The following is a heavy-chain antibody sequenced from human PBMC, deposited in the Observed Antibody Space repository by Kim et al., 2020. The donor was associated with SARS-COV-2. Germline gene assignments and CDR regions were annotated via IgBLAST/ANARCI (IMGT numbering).Heavy chain of an antibody. J-gene: IGHJ4*02. Sequence: GGSLRLSCAASGFTFSSYGMHWVRQAPGKGLEWVAVISYDGSNNYYADSVKGRFTISRDNSKNTLYLQMNSLRAEDTAVYYCAKENYYDTSGYDYWGQGTLGTVSS. CDR3: AKENYYDTSGYDY. CDR2: ISYDGSNN. V-gene: IGHV3-30*18. D-gene: IGHD3-22*01. CDR1: GFTFSSYG.